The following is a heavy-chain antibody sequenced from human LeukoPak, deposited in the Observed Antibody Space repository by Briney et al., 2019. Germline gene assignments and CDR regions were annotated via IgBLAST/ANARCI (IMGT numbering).Heavy chain of an antibody. J-gene: IGHJ6*04. CDR2: IHTSGST. CDR1: GGSISSYY. V-gene: IGHV4-4*07. Sequence: SETLSLTCTVSGGSISSYYWSWIRQPAGRGLEWIGRIHTSGSTNYNPSLKSRVTMSVDTSKNQFSLKLSSVTAADTAVYYCARDRGSLVLSGLWFGEPYHSSDWGKGTTVTVSS. CDR3: ARDRGSLVLSGLWFGEPYHSSD. D-gene: IGHD3-10*01.